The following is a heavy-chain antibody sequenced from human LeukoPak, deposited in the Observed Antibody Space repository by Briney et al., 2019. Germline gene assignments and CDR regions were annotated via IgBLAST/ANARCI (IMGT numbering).Heavy chain of an antibody. Sequence: ASVKVSCKASGYTFTGYYMHWVRQAPGQGLEWMGWINPDSGGTSYAQKFQGRVTMTRDTSISTAYMELSRLRSDDTAVYYCARGPPVSGVVIYFDYWGQGTLVTVSS. CDR2: INPDSGGT. V-gene: IGHV1-2*02. CDR3: ARGPPVSGVVIYFDY. J-gene: IGHJ4*02. CDR1: GYTFTGYY. D-gene: IGHD3-3*01.